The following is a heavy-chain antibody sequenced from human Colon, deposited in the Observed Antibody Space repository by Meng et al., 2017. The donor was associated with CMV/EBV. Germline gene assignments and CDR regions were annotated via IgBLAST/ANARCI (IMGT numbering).Heavy chain of an antibody. Sequence: GGSLRLSCAASGFTFSRYWMTWVRQAPGKGLEWVANIKPDESEKTYVDSVKGRFTVSRDNAKNSVYLQMNSLRAEDTAVYYCARSDYDFWSGYLGYFDYWGQGTLVTVSS. CDR1: GFTFSRYW. D-gene: IGHD3-3*01. J-gene: IGHJ4*02. CDR3: ARSDYDFWSGYLGYFDY. CDR2: IKPDESEK. V-gene: IGHV3-7*01.